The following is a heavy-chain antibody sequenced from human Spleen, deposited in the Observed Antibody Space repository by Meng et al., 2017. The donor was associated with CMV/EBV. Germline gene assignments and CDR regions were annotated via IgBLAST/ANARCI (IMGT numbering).Heavy chain of an antibody. CDR3: AKQGLAIAAAGTFDY. J-gene: IGHJ4*02. V-gene: IGHV3-23*01. D-gene: IGHD6-13*01. Sequence: SGFTFCSYAMSWVRQAPGKGLEWVSYINGGGDITDSADSVKGRFTISRDNSKNTVYLQMNSLRAEDTAVYYCAKQGLAIAAAGTFDYWGQGTLVTVSS. CDR1: GFTFCSYA. CDR2: INGGGDIT.